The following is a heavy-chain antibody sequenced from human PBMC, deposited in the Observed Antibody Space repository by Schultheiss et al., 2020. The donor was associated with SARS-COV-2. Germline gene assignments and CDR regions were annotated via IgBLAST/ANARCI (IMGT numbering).Heavy chain of an antibody. Sequence: GGSLRLSCAASGFTFSSYAMSWVRQAPGKGLEWVSAISGSGGSTYYADSVKGRFTISRDNAKNSLYLQMNSLRAEDTAVYYCARVADYDFWSGYYKFLDYWGQGTLVTVSS. CDR3: ARVADYDFWSGYYKFLDY. CDR1: GFTFSSYA. D-gene: IGHD3-3*01. J-gene: IGHJ4*02. V-gene: IGHV3-23*01. CDR2: ISGSGGST.